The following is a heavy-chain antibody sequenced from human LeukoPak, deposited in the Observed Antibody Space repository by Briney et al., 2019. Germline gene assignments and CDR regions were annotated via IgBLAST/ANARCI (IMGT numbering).Heavy chain of an antibody. CDR3: AKGLGTGSVLARPLHY. V-gene: IGHV3-30*18. Sequence: GGSLRLSCAASGFPFSTYDMHWVRQAPDKGLQWVAVISSDGYRTDYPDSVRGRFTISRDNFKNTVDLQMISVTAEDAAMYFCAKGLGTGSVLARPLHYWGQGTLVTISS. CDR2: ISSDGYRT. D-gene: IGHD3-10*01. CDR1: GFPFSTYD. J-gene: IGHJ4*02.